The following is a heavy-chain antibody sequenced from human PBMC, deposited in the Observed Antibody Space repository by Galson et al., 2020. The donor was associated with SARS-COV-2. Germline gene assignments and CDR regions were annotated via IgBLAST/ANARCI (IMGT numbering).Heavy chain of an antibody. V-gene: IGHV5-51*01. D-gene: IGHD3-10*01. CDR2: IYVGDPDT. J-gene: IGHJ6*02. Sequence: GKGLEWMGSIYVGDPDTRYSPSFEGQVTMSVDKSISIAYLQWSSLKASDTAMYYCARRQELFGGMDVWGQGTTVTVSS. CDR3: ARRQELFGGMDV.